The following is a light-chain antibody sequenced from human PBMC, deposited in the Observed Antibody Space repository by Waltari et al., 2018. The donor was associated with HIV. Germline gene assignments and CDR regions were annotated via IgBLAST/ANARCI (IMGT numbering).Light chain of an antibody. CDR1: QSVNSN. CDR3: QHYNNWPPWA. Sequence: EIMMTQSPATLSVSLGDRATLSCRASQSVNSNLAWYQQKPGQAPRLLIYDASTRATGIPARFSGSGSGTEFTLTISSLQSEDFAVYYCQHYNNWPPWAFGQGTKVEIK. V-gene: IGKV3-15*01. J-gene: IGKJ1*01. CDR2: DAS.